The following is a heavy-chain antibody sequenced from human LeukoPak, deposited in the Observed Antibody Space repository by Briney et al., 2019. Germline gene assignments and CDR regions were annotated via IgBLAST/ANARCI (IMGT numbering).Heavy chain of an antibody. CDR1: GGSISSGGYS. D-gene: IGHD3-3*01. CDR2: IYHSGST. Sequence: SETLSLTCAVSGGSISSGGYSWSWIRQPPGKGLEWIGYIYHSGSTYYNPSLKSRVTISVDRSKNQFSLKLSSVTAADTAVYYCARRSPDFWSDTEDYWGQGTLVTVSS. J-gene: IGHJ4*02. CDR3: ARRSPDFWSDTEDY. V-gene: IGHV4-30-2*01.